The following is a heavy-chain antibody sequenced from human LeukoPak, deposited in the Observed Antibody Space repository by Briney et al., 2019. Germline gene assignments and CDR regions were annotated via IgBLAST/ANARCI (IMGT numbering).Heavy chain of an antibody. CDR1: GYTFTGYY. CDR2: INPNSGGT. Sequence: ASVKVSCKASGYTFTGYYMHWVRQAPGQGLEWMGWINPNSGGTKYAQKFQGRVTMTSDASISTAYMELSSLRSDDTAVYYCASRPDRHLLYYFDYWGQGALVTVSS. J-gene: IGHJ4*02. D-gene: IGHD1-14*01. CDR3: ASRPDRHLLYYFDY. V-gene: IGHV1-2*02.